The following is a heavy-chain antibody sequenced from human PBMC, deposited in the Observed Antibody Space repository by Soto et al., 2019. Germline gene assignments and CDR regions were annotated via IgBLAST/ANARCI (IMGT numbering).Heavy chain of an antibody. V-gene: IGHV2-5*02. CDR2: IYWDDDK. Sequence: TGPTPVNPTQTLTLTCTFPGFSLTTNGLAVGGIRQPPGKALEWLALIYWDDDKRYSPSLKSRLTITKDTSKNQVVLTMTNMDPVDTATYYCAPTGCRDGYTEGAFDIWGQGTMVTVSS. CDR1: GFSLTTNGLA. CDR3: APTGCRDGYTEGAFDI. J-gene: IGHJ3*02. D-gene: IGHD5-12*01.